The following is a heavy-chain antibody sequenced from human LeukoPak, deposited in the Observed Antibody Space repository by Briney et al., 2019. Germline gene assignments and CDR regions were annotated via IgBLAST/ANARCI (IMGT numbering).Heavy chain of an antibody. CDR1: GGSFSGYY. J-gene: IGHJ6*03. D-gene: IGHD4-11*01. CDR2: INHSGST. CDR3: ARVGGRYSNYAYYYYMDV. Sequence: SETLSLTCAVYGGSFSGYYWSWIHQPPGKGLEWIGEINHSGSTNYNPSLKSRVTISVDTSKNQFSLKLSSVTAADTAVYYYARVGGRYSNYAYYYYMDVWGKGTTVTVSS. V-gene: IGHV4-34*01.